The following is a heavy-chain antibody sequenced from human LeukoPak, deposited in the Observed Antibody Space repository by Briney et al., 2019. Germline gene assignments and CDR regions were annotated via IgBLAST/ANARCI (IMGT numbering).Heavy chain of an antibody. CDR2: IRSDGSVK. CDR1: GFTFSDYY. CDR3: AKDEAAAGVDFDY. J-gene: IGHJ4*02. V-gene: IGHV3-30*02. Sequence: GGSLRLSCAASGFTFSDYYMSWVRQAPGKGLEWVAFIRSDGSVKYYADSVRGRFTISRDNSKNTLYLQMNSLRAEDTAVYYCAKDEAAAGVDFDYWGQGTLVTVYS. D-gene: IGHD6-13*01.